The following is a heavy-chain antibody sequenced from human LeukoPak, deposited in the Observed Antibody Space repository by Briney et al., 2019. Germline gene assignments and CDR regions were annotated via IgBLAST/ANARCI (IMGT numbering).Heavy chain of an antibody. CDR3: VRGHTASSWYRTHNWFDP. CDR2: INHSGST. D-gene: IGHD6-13*01. CDR1: GGSFSGYY. Sequence: SETLSLTCAVYGGSFSGYYWSWIRQPPGKGLEWIGEINHSGSTNYNPSLKSRVTISVDTSKNQFSLKLSSVTAADTAVYYCVRGHTASSWYRTHNWFDPWGQGTLVTVSS. J-gene: IGHJ5*02. V-gene: IGHV4-34*01.